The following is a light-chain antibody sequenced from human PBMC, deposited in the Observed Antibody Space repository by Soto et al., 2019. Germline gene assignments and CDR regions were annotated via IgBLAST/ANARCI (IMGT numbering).Light chain of an antibody. Sequence: QAVVTQPASVSGSPGQSITISCTGTSSDVGAYNYVSWYQQHPGKAPKFVIYDVSNRPSGVSSRFSGSKSGNTASLTISGLQAEDEADYYCSSYTSSRTYVFRSGTKLTVL. V-gene: IGLV2-14*01. CDR1: SSDVGAYNY. CDR2: DVS. J-gene: IGLJ1*01. CDR3: SSYTSSRTYV.